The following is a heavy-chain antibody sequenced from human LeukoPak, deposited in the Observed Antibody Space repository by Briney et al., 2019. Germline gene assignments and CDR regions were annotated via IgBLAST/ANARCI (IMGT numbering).Heavy chain of an antibody. V-gene: IGHV1-8*01. CDR2: MNPNSGNT. J-gene: IGHJ6*03. CDR3: ARSAPYCSSTSCYDYYYYMDV. Sequence: ASVKVSCKASGYTFTSYDINWVRQATGQGLEWMGWMNPNSGNTGYAQKFQGRVTMTRNTSVSTAYMELSSLRSEDTAVYYCARSAPYCSSTSCYDYYYYMDVWGKGTTVTVSS. D-gene: IGHD2-2*01. CDR1: GYTFTSYD.